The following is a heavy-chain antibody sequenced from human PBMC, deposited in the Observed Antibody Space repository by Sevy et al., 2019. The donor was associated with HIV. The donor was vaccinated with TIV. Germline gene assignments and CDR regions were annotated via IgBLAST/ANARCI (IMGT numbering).Heavy chain of an antibody. CDR3: ARVVEPAGIDPYYYRVDV. D-gene: IGHD2-2*02. Sequence: ASVKVSCKASGYTFTDYYIHWVRQAPGQGLEWMGWINPKSGGTNYAQKFHGRVTMTRDTSISTAYMELSRLRSDDTAVYYCARVVEPAGIDPYYYRVDVWGPGATVTVSS. CDR1: GYTFTDYY. J-gene: IGHJ6*02. V-gene: IGHV1-2*02. CDR2: INPKSGGT.